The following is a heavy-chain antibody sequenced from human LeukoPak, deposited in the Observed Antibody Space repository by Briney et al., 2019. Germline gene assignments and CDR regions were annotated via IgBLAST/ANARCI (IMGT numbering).Heavy chain of an antibody. CDR3: ARRGPYFDY. D-gene: IGHD3-10*01. J-gene: IGHJ4*02. CDR1: GFTFSSYS. CDR2: ISSSSSTI. V-gene: IGHV3-48*04. Sequence: SGGSLRLSCAASGFTFSSYSMNWVRQAPGKGLEWVSYISSSSSTIYYADSVKGRFTISRDNAKNSLYLQMNSLRAEDTAIYYCARRGPYFDYWGQGILVTVSS.